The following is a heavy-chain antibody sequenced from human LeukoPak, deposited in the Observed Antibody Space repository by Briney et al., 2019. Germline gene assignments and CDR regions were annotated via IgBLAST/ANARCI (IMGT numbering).Heavy chain of an antibody. V-gene: IGHV1-69*04. Sequence: ASVKVSCKASGGTFSSYAISWVRQAPGQGLEWMGRIIPILGIANYAQKFQGRVTITADKSTSTAYMELSGLRSEDTAVYYCARDQALYYYDSSGYYYVFDYWGQGTLVTVSS. D-gene: IGHD3-22*01. CDR1: GGTFSSYA. J-gene: IGHJ4*02. CDR2: IIPILGIA. CDR3: ARDQALYYYDSSGYYYVFDY.